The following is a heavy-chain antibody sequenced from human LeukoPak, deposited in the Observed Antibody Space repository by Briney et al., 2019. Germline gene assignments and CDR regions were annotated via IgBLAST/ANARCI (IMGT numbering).Heavy chain of an antibody. V-gene: IGHV1-69*05. CDR3: ARGRYSYGSKVTPYYYYYMDV. Sequence: GASVKVSCKASGGTFSSCAISWVRQAPGQGLEWMGGIIPIFGTANYAQKFQGRVTITTDESTSTAYMELSSLRSEDTAVYYCARGRYSYGSKVTPYYYYYMDVWGKGTTVTVPS. J-gene: IGHJ6*03. CDR1: GGTFSSCA. CDR2: IIPIFGTA. D-gene: IGHD5-18*01.